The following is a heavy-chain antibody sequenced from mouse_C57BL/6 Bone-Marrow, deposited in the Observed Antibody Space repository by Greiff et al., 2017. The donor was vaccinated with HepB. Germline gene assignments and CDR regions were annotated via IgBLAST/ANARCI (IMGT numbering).Heavy chain of an antibody. V-gene: IGHV3-6*01. Sequence: EVKLVESGPGLVKPSQSLSLTCSVTGYSITSGYYWNWIRQFPGNKLEWMGYISYDGSNNYNPSLKNRITITRDTSKNQFFLKLNSVTTEDTATYYCASGGNGLDYWGQGTTLTVSS. CDR1: GYSITSGYY. CDR2: ISYDGSN. J-gene: IGHJ2*01. CDR3: ASGGNGLDY.